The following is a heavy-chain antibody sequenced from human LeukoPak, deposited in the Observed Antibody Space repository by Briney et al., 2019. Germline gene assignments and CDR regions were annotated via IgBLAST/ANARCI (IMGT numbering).Heavy chain of an antibody. Sequence: PGGSLRLSCAASGFTFSNYAMNWVREAPGKGLEWVSTISAGGDSTYYADSVKGRFTISRDNSKNTLYLQMNSLRADVTAIYYCARAFSGHYNFDFWGQGALVTVSS. CDR3: ARAFSGHYNFDF. V-gene: IGHV3-23*01. CDR1: GFTFSNYA. CDR2: ISAGGDST. J-gene: IGHJ4*02. D-gene: IGHD3-3*01.